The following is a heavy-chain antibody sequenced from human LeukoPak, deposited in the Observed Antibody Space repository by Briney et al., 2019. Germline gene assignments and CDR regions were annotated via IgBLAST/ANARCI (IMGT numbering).Heavy chain of an antibody. D-gene: IGHD3-3*01. Sequence: PGGSLRLSCAASGFTFSNYWMHWVRQAPGKGLVWVSRINSDGINTSYADSVKGRFTISRDNAKNTLNLQMNSLRAEDTAVYYCARDLGQYYYTSDKWFRPWGQGTLVTVSS. CDR3: ARDLGQYYYTSDKWFRP. CDR2: INSDGINT. J-gene: IGHJ5*02. CDR1: GFTFSNYW. V-gene: IGHV3-74*01.